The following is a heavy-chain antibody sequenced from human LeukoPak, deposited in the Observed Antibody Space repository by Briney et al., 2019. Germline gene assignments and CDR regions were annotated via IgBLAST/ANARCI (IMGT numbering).Heavy chain of an antibody. CDR3: AKDYCTNGVCYNLGFDY. V-gene: IGHV3-23*01. CDR2: ISGSGGST. D-gene: IGHD2-8*01. CDR1: GFTFSSYA. Sequence: GGSLRLSCAASGFTFSSYAMSWVRQAPGKGLEWVSAISGSGGSTYYADSVKGRFTISRDNSKNTLYLQMNNLRAEDTAVYYCAKDYCTNGVCYNLGFDYWGQGTLVTVSS. J-gene: IGHJ4*02.